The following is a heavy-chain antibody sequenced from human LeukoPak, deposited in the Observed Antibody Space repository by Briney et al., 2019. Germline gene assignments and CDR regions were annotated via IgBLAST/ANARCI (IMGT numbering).Heavy chain of an antibody. J-gene: IGHJ5*02. V-gene: IGHV4-39*02. CDR1: GGSISSSSYY. CDR3: ARDWSCSGGSCYSGDWFDP. D-gene: IGHD2-15*01. Sequence: SETLSLTCTVSGGSISSSSYYWGWIRQPPGKGLEWIGSIYYSGSTYYNPSLKRRVTISVDTSKNQFSLKLSSVTAADTAVYYCARDWSCSGGSCYSGDWFDPWGQGTLVTVSS. CDR2: IYYSGST.